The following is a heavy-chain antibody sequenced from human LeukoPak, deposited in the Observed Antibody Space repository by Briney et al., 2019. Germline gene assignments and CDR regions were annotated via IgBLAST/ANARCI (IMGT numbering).Heavy chain of an antibody. CDR2: IYTSGST. CDR3: ATATVTNVFSY. D-gene: IGHD4-17*01. CDR1: GGSISSGSYY. Sequence: SQTLSLTGTVPGGSISSGSYYWSCIRQPAGKGLEWIGRIYTSGSTNYNPSLKSRVPISVHTSRNQFSLKLSSVTTADTAVYYCATATVTNVFSYWGQGTLVTVSS. J-gene: IGHJ4*02. V-gene: IGHV4-61*02.